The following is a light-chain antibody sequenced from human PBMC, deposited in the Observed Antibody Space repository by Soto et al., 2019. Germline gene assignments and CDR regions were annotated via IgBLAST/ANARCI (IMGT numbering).Light chain of an antibody. V-gene: IGKV1-39*01. CDR1: QSISSY. J-gene: IGKJ4*01. Sequence: DIQMTQSPSSLSASVGDRVTITCRASQSISSYLNWYQQKPGKAPKLQIYAASSLQSGVPSRFSGSGSGTDFTLTISSLQPEDFATYYCLQVNSFPLSFGGGTKVDIK. CDR2: AAS. CDR3: LQVNSFPLS.